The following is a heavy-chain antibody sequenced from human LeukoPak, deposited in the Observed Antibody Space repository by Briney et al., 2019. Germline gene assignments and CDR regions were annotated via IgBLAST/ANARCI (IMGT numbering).Heavy chain of an antibody. Sequence: SETLSLTCAVYGGSFSGYYRSWVRQPPGKGLEWIGNINHGGSTSYNPSLTSRVAFSVDTSKNQFSLNLSSVTAADTAVYYCAIYGDYTFDYWGQGTLVTVSS. CDR2: INHGGST. V-gene: IGHV4-34*01. CDR1: GGSFSGYY. CDR3: AIYGDYTFDY. D-gene: IGHD4-17*01. J-gene: IGHJ4*02.